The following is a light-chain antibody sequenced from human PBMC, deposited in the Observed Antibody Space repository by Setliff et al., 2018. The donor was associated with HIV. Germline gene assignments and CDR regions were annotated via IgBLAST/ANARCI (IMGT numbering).Light chain of an antibody. CDR3: SSYTRSATYV. CDR1: SSDVGGYNF. V-gene: IGLV2-14*01. Sequence: QSVLTQPASVSGSPGQSITISCTGTSSDVGGYNFFSWYQQHPGKAPKLIIYEVNSRPSGVSDRFSGSKSDNTASLTISGLQAEDEADYFCSSYTRSATYVFGTGTKVTVL. CDR2: EVN. J-gene: IGLJ1*01.